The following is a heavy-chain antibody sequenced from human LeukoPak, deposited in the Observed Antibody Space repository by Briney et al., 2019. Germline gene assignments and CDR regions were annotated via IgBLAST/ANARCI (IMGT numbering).Heavy chain of an antibody. J-gene: IGHJ6*02. CDR3: AREWLSTFYYGMDV. CDR1: GSTFSSYA. Sequence: SVKVSCKASGSTFSSYAISWVRQAPGQGLEWMGGIIPIFGTANYAQKFQGRVTITADESTSTAYMELSSLRSEDTAVYYCAREWLSTFYYGMDVWGQGTTVTVSS. CDR2: IIPIFGTA. V-gene: IGHV1-69*13. D-gene: IGHD3-22*01.